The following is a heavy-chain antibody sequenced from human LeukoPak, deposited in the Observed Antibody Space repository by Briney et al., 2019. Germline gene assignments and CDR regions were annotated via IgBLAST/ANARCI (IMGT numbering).Heavy chain of an antibody. V-gene: IGHV3-21*01. CDR1: GFPFSAYS. Sequence: GGSLRLSCAASGFPFSAYSMNWVRRAPGKGLEWVSSISGSSNYLYYADSVKGRFTISRDNAKNSLYLQMNSLRAEDTAVYYCAKAYYDSSGYSYYFDYWGRGTLVTVSS. D-gene: IGHD3-22*01. J-gene: IGHJ4*02. CDR3: AKAYYDSSGYSYYFDY. CDR2: ISGSSNYL.